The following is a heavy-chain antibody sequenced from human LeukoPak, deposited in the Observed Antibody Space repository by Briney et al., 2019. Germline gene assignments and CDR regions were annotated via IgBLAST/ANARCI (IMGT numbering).Heavy chain of an antibody. J-gene: IGHJ3*02. D-gene: IGHD4-17*01. CDR2: IYYSGST. V-gene: IGHV4-39*07. Sequence: PSETLSLTCTVSGGSISSCSYYWGWIRQPPGKGLEWIGSIYYSGSTYYNPSLKSRVTISVDTSKNQFSLKLSSVTAADTAVYYCARVYGDADAFDIWGQGTMVTVSS. CDR3: ARVYGDADAFDI. CDR1: GGSISSCSYY.